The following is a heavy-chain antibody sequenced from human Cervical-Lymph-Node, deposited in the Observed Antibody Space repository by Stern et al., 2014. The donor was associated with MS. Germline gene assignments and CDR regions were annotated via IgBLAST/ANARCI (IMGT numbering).Heavy chain of an antibody. V-gene: IGHV3-30*01. CDR2: ISYDGSDN. J-gene: IGHJ4*02. CDR3: ARGGAVTSSEYYFDY. Sequence: QVQLVESGGGVVQPGRSLRLSCAASGFTFSYHAMHWVRQAPGKGLEWVAVISYDGSDNYYAGSVKGRFTLSRDNSKNTLYLQMNSLRAEDTAVYYWARGGAVTSSEYYFDYWGQGTLVTVSS. D-gene: IGHD4-17*01. CDR1: GFTFSYHA.